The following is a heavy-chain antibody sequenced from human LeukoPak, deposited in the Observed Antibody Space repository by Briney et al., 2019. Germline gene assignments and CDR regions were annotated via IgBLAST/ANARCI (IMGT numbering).Heavy chain of an antibody. Sequence: GGSLRLSCAASGFTFSSYGMHWVRQAPGKGLEWVAVISYDGSNKYYADSMKGRFTISRDNSKNTLYLQMNSLRAEDTAVYYCAKDKDSQWLGWFDPWGQGTLVTVSS. CDR2: ISYDGSNK. CDR3: AKDKDSQWLGWFDP. CDR1: GFTFSSYG. J-gene: IGHJ5*02. V-gene: IGHV3-30*18. D-gene: IGHD6-19*01.